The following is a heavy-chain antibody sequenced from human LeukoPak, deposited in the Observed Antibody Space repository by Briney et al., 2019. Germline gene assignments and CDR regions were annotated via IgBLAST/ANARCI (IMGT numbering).Heavy chain of an antibody. CDR2: IYSGGTT. Sequence: TGGSLRLSCAVSGFTVSGNYMSWVRQAPGKGLEWVSLIYSGGTTYYADSVKGRFTISRDNSKNTLYLQMNSLRAEGTAVYYCARRAGGYSHPYDYWGQGILVTVSS. V-gene: IGHV3-53*01. CDR1: GFTVSGNY. D-gene: IGHD4-23*01. CDR3: ARRAGGYSHPYDY. J-gene: IGHJ4*02.